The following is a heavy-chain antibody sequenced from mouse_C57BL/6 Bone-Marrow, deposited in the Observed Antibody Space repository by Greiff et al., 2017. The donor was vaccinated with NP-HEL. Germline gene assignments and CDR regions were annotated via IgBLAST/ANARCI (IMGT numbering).Heavy chain of an antibody. CDR2: IYPGGGYT. J-gene: IGHJ3*01. V-gene: IGHV1-63*01. CDR1: GYTFTNYW. CDR3: ARSYDGYLFAY. D-gene: IGHD2-3*01. Sequence: SGAELVRPGTSVKMSCKASGYTFTNYWIGWAKQRPGHGLEWIGDIYPGGGYTNYNKKFKGKATLTADKSSSTAYMQFSSLTSEDSAIYYCARSYDGYLFAYWGQGTLVTVSA.